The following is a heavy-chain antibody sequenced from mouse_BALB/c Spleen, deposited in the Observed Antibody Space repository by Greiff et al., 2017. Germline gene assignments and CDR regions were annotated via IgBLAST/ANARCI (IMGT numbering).Heavy chain of an antibody. CDR2: INPYNDGT. CDR3: ARPLYELPVFAY. D-gene: IGHD1-1*01. V-gene: IGHV1-14*01. CDR1: GYTFTSYV. Sequence: VHVKQSGPELVKPGASVKMSCKASGYTFTSYVMHWVKQKPGQGLEWIGYINPYNDGTKYNEKFKGKATLTSDKSSSTAYMVLSSLTSEDSAVYYCARPLYELPVFAYWGQGTLVTVSA. J-gene: IGHJ3*01.